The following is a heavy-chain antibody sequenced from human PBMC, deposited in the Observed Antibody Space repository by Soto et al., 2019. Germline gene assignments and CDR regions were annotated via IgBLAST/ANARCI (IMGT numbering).Heavy chain of an antibody. CDR1: GYTFTSYG. J-gene: IGHJ4*02. CDR3: ARDRGSYALDY. Sequence: QVQLVQSGAEVKKPGASVKVSCKASGYTFTSYGISWVRQAPGQGLEWMGWISAYTGNTNYAQKLQGRVTMTTDTSTSTAYRELRSLRSDDTAVYYGARDRGSYALDYWGQGTLVTVSS. CDR2: ISAYTGNT. V-gene: IGHV1-18*01. D-gene: IGHD1-26*01.